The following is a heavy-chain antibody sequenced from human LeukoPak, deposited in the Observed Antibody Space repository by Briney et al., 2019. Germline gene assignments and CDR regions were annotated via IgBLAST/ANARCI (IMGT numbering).Heavy chain of an antibody. CDR3: AKDRENYRLFDY. J-gene: IGHJ4*02. CDR2: ISGSDGNT. D-gene: IGHD4-11*01. CDR1: GFTFSSFG. Sequence: GGSLSLSCAASGFTFSSFGMSWVRQAPGKGLEWVSAISGSDGNTYYADSVKGRFTISRDNSKNTLYLQINSLRAEDTAVYYCAKDRENYRLFDYWGQGTLVTVSS. V-gene: IGHV3-23*01.